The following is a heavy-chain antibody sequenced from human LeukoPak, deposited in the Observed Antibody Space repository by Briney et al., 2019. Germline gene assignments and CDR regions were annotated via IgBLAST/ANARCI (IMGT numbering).Heavy chain of an antibody. CDR3: AKAGYDYSHISWFDP. Sequence: PGGSLRLSYAASGFTFSSYAMSWVRQAPGKGLEWVSAVSGSGSNTYYADSVKGRFTISRDNSKNALYLQMNSLGVDDTAVYFCAKAGYDYSHISWFDPWGQGTLVTVSS. CDR1: GFTFSSYA. V-gene: IGHV3-23*01. CDR2: VSGSGSNT. D-gene: IGHD5-12*01. J-gene: IGHJ5*02.